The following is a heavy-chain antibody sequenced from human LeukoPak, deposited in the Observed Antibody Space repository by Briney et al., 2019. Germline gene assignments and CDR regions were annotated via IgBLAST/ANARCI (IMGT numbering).Heavy chain of an antibody. J-gene: IGHJ5*02. CDR1: RFTFSSFA. D-gene: IGHD3-10*01. V-gene: IGHV3-23*01. Sequence: GGSLRLSCAASRFTFSSFAMSWVRQAPGQGREWGSAISVGGGSTYYADSVKGRFTISRDNSKNTLYLQMNSLRAEDTAVYYCAKDSGLLWFGEFINWFDPWGQGTLVTVSS. CDR3: AKDSGLLWFGEFINWFDP. CDR2: ISVGGGST.